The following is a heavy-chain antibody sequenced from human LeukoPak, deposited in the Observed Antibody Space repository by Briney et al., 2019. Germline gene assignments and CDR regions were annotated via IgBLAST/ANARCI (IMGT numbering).Heavy chain of an antibody. CDR2: IYTSGST. Sequence: TSETLSLTCTVSGGSISSSSYYWGWIRQPPGKGLEWIGRIYTSGSTNYNPSLKSRVTISVDTSKNQFSLKLSSVTAADTAVYYCARDKDYDILTGPARFLGWFDPWGQGTLVTVSS. CDR3: ARDKDYDILTGPARFLGWFDP. D-gene: IGHD3-9*01. V-gene: IGHV4-61*02. CDR1: GGSISSSSYY. J-gene: IGHJ5*02.